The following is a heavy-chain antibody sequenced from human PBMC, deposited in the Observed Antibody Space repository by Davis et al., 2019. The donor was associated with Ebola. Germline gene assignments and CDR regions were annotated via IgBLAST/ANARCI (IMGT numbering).Heavy chain of an antibody. CDR3: AFVGVNTKGDARDI. J-gene: IGHJ3*02. D-gene: IGHD1-26*01. CDR1: GASISSYY. CDR2: VHHSGST. V-gene: IGHV4-34*01. Sequence: MPSETLSLTCSVSGASISSYYWTWIRQPPGKGLEWIGEVHHSGSTNYNPSLESRATISADTSKNQFSLNLAAVTAADTAVYYCAFVGVNTKGDARDIWGQGTKVVVSS.